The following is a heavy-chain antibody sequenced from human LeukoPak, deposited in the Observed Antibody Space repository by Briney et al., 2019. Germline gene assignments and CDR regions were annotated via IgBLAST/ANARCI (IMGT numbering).Heavy chain of an antibody. CDR3: ATHTRLMTY. D-gene: IGHD3-16*01. CDR2: IDPEDGEA. V-gene: IGHV1-69-2*01. Sequence: ASVKVSCKISGNTFTDHYINWVQQAPGKGLEWMGLIDPEDGEAKYAEKFQGRLTISADTSRDIGYMELSSLTSEDTAVYYCATHTRLMTYWGQGTLVTVSS. CDR1: GNTFTDHY. J-gene: IGHJ4*02.